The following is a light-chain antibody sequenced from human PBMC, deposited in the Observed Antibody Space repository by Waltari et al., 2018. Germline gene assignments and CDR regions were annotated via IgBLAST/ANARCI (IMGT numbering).Light chain of an antibody. V-gene: IGLV2-23*02. Sequence: QSALTQPASVSGSPGQSITISCTGTSSDVGNYNLASWYQQHPGKAPKLMIYEVSQRPSGVSNRFSGSKSGNTASLTISGLQPEDETDYYCCSYAGHSTYVFGTGTKVTVL. CDR2: EVS. CDR3: CSYAGHSTYV. CDR1: SSDVGNYNL. J-gene: IGLJ1*01.